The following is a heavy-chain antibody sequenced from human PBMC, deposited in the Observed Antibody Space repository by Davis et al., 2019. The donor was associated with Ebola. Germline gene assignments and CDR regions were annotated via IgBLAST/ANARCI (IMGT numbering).Heavy chain of an antibody. CDR3: ARELTMVRGPPTGWFDP. CDR2: INPNSGGT. CDR1: GYTFTGYY. J-gene: IGHJ5*02. V-gene: IGHV1-2*04. Sequence: ASVKVSCKASGYTFTGYYMHWVRQAPGQGLEWMGWINPNSGGTNYAQKFQGWVTMTRDTSISTAYMELSRLRSDDTAVYYCARELTMVRGPPTGWFDPWGQGTLVTVSS. D-gene: IGHD3-10*01.